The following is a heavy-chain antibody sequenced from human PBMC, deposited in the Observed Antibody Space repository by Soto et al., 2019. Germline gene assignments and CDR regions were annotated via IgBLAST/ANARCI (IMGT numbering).Heavy chain of an antibody. Sequence: QVQLVESGGGVVQPGRSLRLSCAACGFTFSSYAMHWVRQAPGKGLEWVAVISYDGSNKYYADSVKGRFTISRDNSKNTLYLQMNSLRAEDTAVYYCARGDSYGFFDYWGQGTLVTVSS. CDR2: ISYDGSNK. D-gene: IGHD5-18*01. CDR1: GFTFSSYA. J-gene: IGHJ4*02. V-gene: IGHV3-30-3*01. CDR3: ARGDSYGFFDY.